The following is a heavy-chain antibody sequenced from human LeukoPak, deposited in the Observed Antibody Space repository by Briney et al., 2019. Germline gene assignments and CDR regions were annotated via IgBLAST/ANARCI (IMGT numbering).Heavy chain of an antibody. CDR2: IYNSGST. CDR3: ARGGAAPGAFDV. D-gene: IGHD2-15*01. Sequence: SETLSLTCTVPGGSISSYYWSWIRQPPGKGLEWIGYIYNSGSTNYNPSLKSRVTISVDTSKNQFSLKLSSVTAADTAVYYCARGGAAPGAFDVWGQGTVVTAS. J-gene: IGHJ3*01. CDR1: GGSISSYY. V-gene: IGHV4-59*01.